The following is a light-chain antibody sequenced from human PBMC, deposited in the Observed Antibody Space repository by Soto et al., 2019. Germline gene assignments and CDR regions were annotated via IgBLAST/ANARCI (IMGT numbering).Light chain of an antibody. V-gene: IGLV2-14*03. CDR1: SSDVGSDYNY. J-gene: IGLJ1*01. Sequence: QSALTQPASVSGSPGQSIAISCTGTSSDVGSDYNYVSWYQQHPGKAPKLMVYDVSTRPSGVSNRFSGSKSGTTASLTRSGLQAEDEADYYCCSHTSISTDVFGTGTKLTVL. CDR2: DVS. CDR3: CSHTSISTDV.